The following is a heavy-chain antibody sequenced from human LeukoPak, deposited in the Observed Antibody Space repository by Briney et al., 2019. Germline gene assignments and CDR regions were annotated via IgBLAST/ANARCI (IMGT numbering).Heavy chain of an antibody. V-gene: IGHV4-34*01. CDR3: ARGGGYSYGFVRH. D-gene: IGHD5-18*01. CDR1: GGSFSGYY. Sequence: SETLSLTCAVYGGSFSGYYWSWIRQPTGKGLEWIGEINHSGSTNYNPSLKSRVTISVDTSKNQFSLKLSSVTAADTVVYYCARGGGYSYGFVRHWGQGTLVTVSS. CDR2: INHSGST. J-gene: IGHJ4*02.